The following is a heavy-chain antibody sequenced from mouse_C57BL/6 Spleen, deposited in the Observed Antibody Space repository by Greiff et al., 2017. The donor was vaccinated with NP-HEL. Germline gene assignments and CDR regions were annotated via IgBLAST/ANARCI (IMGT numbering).Heavy chain of an antibody. Sequence: QVQLKESGAELMKPGASVKLSCKATGYTFTGYWIEWVKQRPGHGLEWIGEILPGSGSTNYNEKFKGKATFTADKSSNTAYMQLSSLTTEDSAIYYCAPLYYSKSGWYFDVWGTGTTVTVSS. CDR3: APLYYSKSGWYFDV. CDR2: ILPGSGST. D-gene: IGHD2-5*01. J-gene: IGHJ1*03. V-gene: IGHV1-9*01. CDR1: GYTFTGYW.